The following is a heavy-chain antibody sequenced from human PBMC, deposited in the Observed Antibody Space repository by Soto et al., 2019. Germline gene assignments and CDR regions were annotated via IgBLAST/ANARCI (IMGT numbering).Heavy chain of an antibody. CDR3: ARGGGITIDY. J-gene: IGHJ4*02. Sequence: SETLSLTCTVSGASTSSYYWSWIRRSAGKGLEWIGRMYTRGSTDYNPSLKSRVTMSVDTSKNQFSLKLSSVTAVDTGVYSSARGGGITIDYWGQGTLVTVSS. CDR1: GASTSSYY. CDR2: MYTRGST. D-gene: IGHD2-15*01. V-gene: IGHV4-4*07.